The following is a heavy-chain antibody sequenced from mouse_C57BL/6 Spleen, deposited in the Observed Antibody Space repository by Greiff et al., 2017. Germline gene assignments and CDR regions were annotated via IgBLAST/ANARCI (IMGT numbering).Heavy chain of an antibody. Sequence: EVQLQESGGGLVKPGGSLKLSCAASGFTFSSYAMSWVRQTPEKRLELVATISDGGSYTYSPDNVKGRFTISRDNAKNILYLQMSDLKSEDTAMYYCTRDHVSGYSMDDWGQGTSVTVAS. D-gene: IGHD1-3*01. CDR1: GFTFSSYA. CDR2: ISDGGSYT. J-gene: IGHJ4*01. CDR3: TRDHVSGYSMDD. V-gene: IGHV5-4*01.